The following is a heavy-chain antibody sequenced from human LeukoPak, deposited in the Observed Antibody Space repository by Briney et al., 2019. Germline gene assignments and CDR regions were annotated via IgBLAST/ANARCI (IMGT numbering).Heavy chain of an antibody. D-gene: IGHD3-10*01. J-gene: IGHJ4*02. Sequence: GASVKVSCKASGFTFTSSAMQWVRQARGQRLEWIGWIVVGSGNTNYAQKFQERVTITRDMSTSTAYMELSSLRSEDTAVYYCAAADLVRGVPVDYWGQGTLVTVSS. CDR1: GFTFTSSA. CDR3: AAADLVRGVPVDY. V-gene: IGHV1-58*02. CDR2: IVVGSGNT.